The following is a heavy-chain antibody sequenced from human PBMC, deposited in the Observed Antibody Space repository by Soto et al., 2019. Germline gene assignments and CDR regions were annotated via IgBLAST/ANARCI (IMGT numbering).Heavy chain of an antibody. Sequence: EVQLVESGGGLVQPGGSLRLSCGASGFTFSNYNMNWVRQAPGKGLEWVSYIRSSGSTTYYADSVKGRFTISRDNAKDSLFLQMNSLRDEDTAVYYCARDAFDYDATGYHSDYWGQGTLVTVSS. CDR3: ARDAFDYDATGYHSDY. D-gene: IGHD3-22*01. CDR2: IRSSGSTT. J-gene: IGHJ4*02. V-gene: IGHV3-48*02. CDR1: GFTFSNYN.